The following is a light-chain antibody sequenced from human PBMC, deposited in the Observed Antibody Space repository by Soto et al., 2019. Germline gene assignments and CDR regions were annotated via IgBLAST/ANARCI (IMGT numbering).Light chain of an antibody. V-gene: IGKV3-20*01. J-gene: IGKJ2*01. CDR3: QQYGSSPYT. CDR1: QSVSRSY. CDR2: VAS. Sequence: EVVLTQSPGTLSLSPGERATLSCRASQSVSRSYLAWYQQKPGQAPRLLFYVASSRATVIPDRFSGSGSGTDFTLTISRLEPEDFAMYYCQQYGSSPYTFGQGTKLEIK.